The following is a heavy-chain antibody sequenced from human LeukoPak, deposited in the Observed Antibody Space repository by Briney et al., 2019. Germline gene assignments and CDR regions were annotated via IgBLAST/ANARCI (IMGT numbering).Heavy chain of an antibody. D-gene: IGHD6-19*01. V-gene: IGHV1-69*04. J-gene: IGHJ4*02. CDR3: AIFSGWIDF. Sequence: SVKVSCKASGGTFSSYAISWVRQAPGQGLEWMGKIIPIVNITNYAQRFQGRVTITADKSTSTAYMELSSLRSEDTAVYYCAIFSGWIDFWGQGTLVSVSP. CDR2: IIPIVNIT. CDR1: GGTFSSYA.